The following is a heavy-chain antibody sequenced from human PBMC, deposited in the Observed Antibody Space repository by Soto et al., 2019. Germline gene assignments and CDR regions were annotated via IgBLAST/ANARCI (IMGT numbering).Heavy chain of an antibody. CDR2: MNPNSGNT. Sequence: VASVKVSCKASGYTFTSYDINWVRQATGQGLEWMGWMNPNSGNTGYAQKFQGRVTMTRNTSTSTAYMELRSLRSEDTAVCYCARRNPVDKPMVVDYWGQGTTVIVSA. J-gene: IGHJ4*02. D-gene: IGHD5-18*01. V-gene: IGHV1-8*01. CDR3: ARRNPVDKPMVVDY. CDR1: GYTFTSYD.